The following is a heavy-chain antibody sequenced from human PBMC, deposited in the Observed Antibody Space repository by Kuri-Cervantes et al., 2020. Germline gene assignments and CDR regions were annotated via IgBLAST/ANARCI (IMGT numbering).Heavy chain of an antibody. CDR2: ISAYNGNT. Sequence: ASVKVSCKASGYTFTSHGISWVRQAPGQGLEWMGWISAYNGNTNYAQKLQGRVTMTTDTSTSTAYMELRSLRSDDTAVYYCASSRRRGSGWSSAFDIWGQGTMVTVSS. CDR3: ASSRRRGSGWSSAFDI. J-gene: IGHJ3*02. CDR1: GYTFTSHG. V-gene: IGHV1-18*01. D-gene: IGHD6-19*01.